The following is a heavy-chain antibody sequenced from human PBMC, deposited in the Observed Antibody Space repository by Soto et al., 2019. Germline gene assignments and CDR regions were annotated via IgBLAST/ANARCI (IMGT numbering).Heavy chain of an antibody. D-gene: IGHD5-18*01. V-gene: IGHV1-69*01. CDR2: IIPIFGTA. CDR1: RDTFSTSG. CDR3: ARSGYSYGPNFD. Sequence: QAQLVQSGAEVKKPGSSVKVSCKASRDTFSTSGFSWVRQAPGQGLEWMGGIIPIFGTANYAQNFQGRVTITADESTGTVYMDLSSLRSEDTAVYYCARSGYSYGPNFDWGQGPLVTVSS. J-gene: IGHJ4*02.